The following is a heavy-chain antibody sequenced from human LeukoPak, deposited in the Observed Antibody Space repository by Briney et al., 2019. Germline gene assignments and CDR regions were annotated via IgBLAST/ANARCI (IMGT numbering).Heavy chain of an antibody. CDR3: ARGYSYGSDYYYGMDV. D-gene: IGHD5-18*01. Sequence: ASVKVSCKASGYTFTSYAISWVRQAPGQGLEWMGWISGYNGNTKYAQKVRGRVTMTTDTSTSTAYMELRSLRSDDTAVYYCARGYSYGSDYYYGMDVWGQGTTVTVSS. CDR2: ISGYNGNT. CDR1: GYTFTSYA. J-gene: IGHJ6*02. V-gene: IGHV1-18*01.